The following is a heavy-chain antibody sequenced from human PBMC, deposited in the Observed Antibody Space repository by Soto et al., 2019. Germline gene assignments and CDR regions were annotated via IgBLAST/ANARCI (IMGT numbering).Heavy chain of an antibody. CDR1: GGSFSGYY. CDR2: INHRGSS. Sequence: QVQLQQWGAGLLKPSETLSLTCAVYGGSFSGYYWSWIRQPPGKGLEWIGEINHRGSSNYNPSLKRRVTISVDTSKNQFSLKLSSVTSADTAVYYCARGDVEAGSGSYPSALTRMDVWGKGTTVTVSS. J-gene: IGHJ6*03. CDR3: ARGDVEAGSGSYPSALTRMDV. V-gene: IGHV4-34*01. D-gene: IGHD3-3*01.